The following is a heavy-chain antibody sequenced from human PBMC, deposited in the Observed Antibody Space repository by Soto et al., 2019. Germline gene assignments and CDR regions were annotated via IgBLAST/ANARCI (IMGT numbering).Heavy chain of an antibody. J-gene: IGHJ6*03. Sequence: QITLKESGPTLVKPTQTLTLTCTFSGFSLTTRGVGVGWIRQPPGKALEWLALIYWDDHKRYSPSLKSRLTITKDTSKNQVVLTLPNMDPVDTATYYCAHVPGSGQLLYTYYYYMDVWGKGATVGVS. CDR3: AHVPGSGQLLYTYYYYMDV. CDR1: GFSLTTRGVG. V-gene: IGHV2-5*02. D-gene: IGHD3-10*01. CDR2: IYWDDHK.